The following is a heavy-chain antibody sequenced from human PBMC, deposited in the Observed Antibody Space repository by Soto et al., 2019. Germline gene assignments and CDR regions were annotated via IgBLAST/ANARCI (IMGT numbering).Heavy chain of an antibody. CDR3: ARDSMIVLLPTERGEGDSFAD. Sequence: LGASCAACGFTFCTYVMHRVCRAPGKGLGWVAVISFDGSSKYYADSVRGRFTSSRDNSKNTLFLQMNSLRAEDTAVYYCARDSMIVLLPTERGEGDSFADWGQAT. V-gene: IGHV3-30-3*01. CDR1: GFTFCTYV. J-gene: IGHJ4*02. D-gene: IGHD3-22*01. CDR2: ISFDGSSK.